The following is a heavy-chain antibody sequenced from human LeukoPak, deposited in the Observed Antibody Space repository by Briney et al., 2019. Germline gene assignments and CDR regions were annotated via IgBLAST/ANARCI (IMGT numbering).Heavy chain of an antibody. J-gene: IGHJ4*02. V-gene: IGHV3-30*03. CDR2: ISYDGSNK. CDR1: GFTFSNYG. Sequence: PGRSLRLSCAASGFTFSNYGMHWVRQAPGKGLEWVAIISYDGSNKYYTDSVKGRFTISRDNYENTLYLQMKSQRAGHRAVYYCAREPLGVRGTSTFDYWGQGTLVTVSS. CDR3: AREPLGVRGTSTFDY. D-gene: IGHD1-26*01.